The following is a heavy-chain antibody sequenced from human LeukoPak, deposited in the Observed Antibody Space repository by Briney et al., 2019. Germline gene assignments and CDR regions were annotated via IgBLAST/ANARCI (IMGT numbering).Heavy chain of an antibody. CDR3: ARPSRRGYSYGYGY. CDR1: GCTFTGYY. D-gene: IGHD5-18*01. J-gene: IGHJ4*02. CDR2: INPSGGST. Sequence: ASVKVSCKASGCTFTGYYMHWVRQAPGQGLEWMGIINPSGGSTSYAQKFQGRVTMTRNTSISTAYMELSSLRSEDTAVYYCARPSRRGYSYGYGYWGQGTLVTVSS. V-gene: IGHV1-46*01.